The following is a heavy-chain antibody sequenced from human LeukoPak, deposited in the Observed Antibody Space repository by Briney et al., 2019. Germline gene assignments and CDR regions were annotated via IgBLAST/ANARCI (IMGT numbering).Heavy chain of an antibody. CDR2: ISAYNGNT. CDR1: GYTFTSYG. V-gene: IGHV1-18*04. J-gene: IGHJ4*02. Sequence: ASVKVSCKASGYTFTSYGISWVRQAPGQGLEWMGWISAYNGNTNYAQKLQGRVTMTTDTSTGTAYMELRSLRSDDTAVYYCATYCSGGSCYGYWGQGTLVTVSS. D-gene: IGHD2-15*01. CDR3: ATYCSGGSCYGY.